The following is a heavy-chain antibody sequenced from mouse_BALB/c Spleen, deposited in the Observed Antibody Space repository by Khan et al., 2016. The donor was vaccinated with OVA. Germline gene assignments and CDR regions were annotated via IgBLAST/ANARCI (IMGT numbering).Heavy chain of an antibody. D-gene: IGHD1-1*01. Sequence: EVELVESGGGLVKPGGSLILSCAASGFTFSSYAMSWVRQTPDKRLEWVATIISGGNYTYYPDSVKGRFTISRDNAKNTLYLQLSSLRSEDTAMYYCARPPITTVVATSYWFFDVWGAGTTVTVSS. J-gene: IGHJ1*01. V-gene: IGHV5-9-3*01. CDR2: IISGGNYT. CDR1: GFTFSSYA. CDR3: ARPPITTVVATSYWFFDV.